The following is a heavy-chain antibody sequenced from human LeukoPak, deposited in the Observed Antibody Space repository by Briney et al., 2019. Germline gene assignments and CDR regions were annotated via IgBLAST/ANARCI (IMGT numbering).Heavy chain of an antibody. CDR1: GFTFSSYW. CDR3: VRGDEYGGPHD. J-gene: IGHJ4*02. CDR2: IDRDGSRI. V-gene: IGHV3-74*01. D-gene: IGHD4-23*01. Sequence: GGSLRLSCAVSGFTFSSYWMHWVRQAPGKGLVWVSRIDRDGSRINYADSVKGRFTISRDNGKNTLFLQMNSLRAEDAAVYYCVRGDEYGGPHDWGQGTLVTVSS.